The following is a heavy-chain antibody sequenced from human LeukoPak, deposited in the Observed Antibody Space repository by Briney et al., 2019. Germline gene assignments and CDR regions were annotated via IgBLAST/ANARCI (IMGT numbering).Heavy chain of an antibody. J-gene: IGHJ4*02. CDR3: ATSDMWYFDY. V-gene: IGHV1-2*02. Sequence: ASVKVSCKASGYTFTGYYMHWVRQAPGQGLEWMGWINPNTGDTNYAQKFQGRVTMTKDTSISTAYMELSRLRSDDTAVYYCATSDMWYFDYWGQGTLVTAST. CDR1: GYTFTGYY. CDR2: INPNTGDT. D-gene: IGHD2-15*01.